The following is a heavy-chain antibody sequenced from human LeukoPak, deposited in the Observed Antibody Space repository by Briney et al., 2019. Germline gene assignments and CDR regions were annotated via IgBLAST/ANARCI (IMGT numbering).Heavy chain of an antibody. J-gene: IGHJ4*02. CDR2: IYGSDTT. Sequence: SETLSLTCTVSGASMSNHFWSWIRQPPGKGLEWIGYIYGSDTTNYNPSLKSRATMSVDTSENQFSLKLSSVTAADTALYYCASRPGGSTWYGVFDYWSRGTLVTVSS. V-gene: IGHV4-59*11. CDR1: GASMSNHF. D-gene: IGHD6-13*01. CDR3: ASRPGGSTWYGVFDY.